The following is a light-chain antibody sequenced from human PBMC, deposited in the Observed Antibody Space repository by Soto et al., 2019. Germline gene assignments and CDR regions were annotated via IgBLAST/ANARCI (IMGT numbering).Light chain of an antibody. CDR2: GAS. J-gene: IGKJ5*01. Sequence: EIVMTQSPATLSVSPGERATLSCRASQTVSSNLAWYQQKPGQAPRLLIYGASTRATGIPARFSGSGYETEFTLTITRLQSEDFAVYHCQQYSKWPITSGKGTRREIK. CDR3: QQYSKWPIT. V-gene: IGKV3-15*01. CDR1: QTVSSN.